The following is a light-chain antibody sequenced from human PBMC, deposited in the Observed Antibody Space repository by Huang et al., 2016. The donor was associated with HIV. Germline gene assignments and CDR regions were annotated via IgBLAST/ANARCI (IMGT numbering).Light chain of an antibody. CDR1: QNNGRG. J-gene: IGKJ4*01. Sequence: EIVLTQSPDFQSVTPNEKVTLTCRASQNNGRGLTWYQQKADQSPKVLIKYASQSISGVPSRFTGSGSGTDFTLTINGLEAEDAAVYYCHQSSSFPLTFGGGTKVEIK. CDR2: YAS. CDR3: HQSSSFPLT. V-gene: IGKV6D-21*02.